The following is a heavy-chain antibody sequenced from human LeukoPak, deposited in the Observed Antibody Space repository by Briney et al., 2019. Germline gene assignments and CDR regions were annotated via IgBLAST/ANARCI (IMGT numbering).Heavy chain of an antibody. CDR1: GFTFSSYW. Sequence: GGSLRLSCAASGFTFSSYWMSWVRQAPGKGLEWVANIKQDGSEKYYVDSVKGRFTISRDNAKNSLYLQMNSLRAEDTAVYYCARESGGYDSGYYYMDVWGKGTTVTVSS. CDR3: ARESGGYDSGYYYMDV. J-gene: IGHJ6*03. CDR2: IKQDGSEK. V-gene: IGHV3-7*01. D-gene: IGHD5-12*01.